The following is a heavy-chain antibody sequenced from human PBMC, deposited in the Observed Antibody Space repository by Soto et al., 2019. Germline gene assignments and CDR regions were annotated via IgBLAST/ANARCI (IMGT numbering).Heavy chain of an antibody. Sequence: SETLSLTCTVSGGSIRSYYWSWIRQPPGKGLEWIGYIYYTGSTNYNPSPKSRLTISVDTSRNQFSLRLSSVTAADTAVYYCARGGYSDYGGFGNFFDSWGQGTPVTVS. V-gene: IGHV4-59*01. CDR1: GGSIRSYY. CDR3: ARGGYSDYGGFGNFFDS. D-gene: IGHD5-12*01. CDR2: IYYTGST. J-gene: IGHJ4*02.